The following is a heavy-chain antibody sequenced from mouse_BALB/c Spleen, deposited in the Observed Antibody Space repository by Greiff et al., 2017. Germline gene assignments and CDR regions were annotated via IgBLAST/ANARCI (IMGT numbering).Heavy chain of an antibody. D-gene: IGHD2-14*01. CDR2: INPYNDGT. CDR1: GYTFTSYV. CDR3: ASPGGYDDYYAMDY. J-gene: IGHJ4*01. Sequence: VQLQQSGPELVKPGASVKMSCKASGYTFTSYVMHWVKQKPGQGLEWIGYINPYNDGTKYNEKFKGKATLTSDKSSSTAYMELSSLTSEDSAVYYCASPGGYDDYYAMDYWGQGTSVTVSS. V-gene: IGHV1-14*01.